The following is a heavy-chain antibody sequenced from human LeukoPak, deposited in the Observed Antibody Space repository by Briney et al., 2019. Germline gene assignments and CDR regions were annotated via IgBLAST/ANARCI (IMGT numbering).Heavy chain of an antibody. Sequence: SETLSLTCTVSGGSISSSSYYWGWIRQPPGKGLEWIGSLYYSGSTYYNPSLKSRVTISVDTSKNQFSLKLSSVTAADTAVYYCARDNLVRGVRLSYFGYWGQGTLVTVSS. V-gene: IGHV4-39*07. CDR3: ARDNLVRGVRLSYFGY. D-gene: IGHD3-10*01. CDR1: GGSISSSSYY. CDR2: LYYSGST. J-gene: IGHJ4*02.